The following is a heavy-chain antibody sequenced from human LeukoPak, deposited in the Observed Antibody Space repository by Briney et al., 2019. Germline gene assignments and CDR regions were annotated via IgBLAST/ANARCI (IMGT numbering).Heavy chain of an antibody. D-gene: IGHD3-10*01. CDR3: AKTYGSGSYFAFDY. CDR1: GFTFSSYA. V-gene: IGHV3-23*01. J-gene: IGHJ4*02. CDR2: ISGRGDYT. Sequence: PGGSLRLSCAGSGFTFSSYAMNWVRQAPGKGLEWVSTISGRGDYTYYADSVKGRFTISRDNSKNTLYLQMNSLRAEDTAVYYCAKTYGSGSYFAFDYWGQGTLVTVSS.